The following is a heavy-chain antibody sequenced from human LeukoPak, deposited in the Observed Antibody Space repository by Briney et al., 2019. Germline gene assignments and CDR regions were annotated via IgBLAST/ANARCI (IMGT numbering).Heavy chain of an antibody. CDR3: ARVGRWLQLNYFDY. CDR1: GFTFSSYA. Sequence: GGSLRLSCAASGFTFSSYAMSWVRQAPGKGLEWVSAISGSGGSTYYADSVKGRFTISRDNAKNSLYLQMNSLRAEDTAVYYCARVGRWLQLNYFDYWGQGTLVTVSS. J-gene: IGHJ4*02. CDR2: ISGSGGST. D-gene: IGHD5-24*01. V-gene: IGHV3-23*01.